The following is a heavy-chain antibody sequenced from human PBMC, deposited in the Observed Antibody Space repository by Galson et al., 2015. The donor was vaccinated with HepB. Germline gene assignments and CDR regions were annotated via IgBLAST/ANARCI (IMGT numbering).Heavy chain of an antibody. CDR1: GFSIRSHY. CDR3: AQLGTGY. V-gene: IGHV3-53*01. J-gene: IGHJ4*02. CDR2: IHGGNNR. Sequence: SLRLSCAASGFSIRSHYMNWVRQAPGKGLEWVSVIHGGNNRYYADSLKGRFTNSRDDSINTLFLQMNSLRVEDTAVYYCAQLGTGYWGQGTLVTVSS. D-gene: IGHD6-13*01.